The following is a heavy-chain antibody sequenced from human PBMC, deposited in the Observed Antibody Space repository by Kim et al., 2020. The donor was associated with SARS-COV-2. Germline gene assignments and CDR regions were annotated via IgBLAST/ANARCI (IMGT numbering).Heavy chain of an antibody. V-gene: IGHV3-11*05. CDR1: GINFSDYY. CDR2: ISSSSSYT. D-gene: IGHD6-13*01. J-gene: IGHJ4*01. CDR3: ARVAVGASSWYYFDS. Sequence: GGSLRLSCAASGINFSDYYMSWIRQAPGKGLEWVSYISSSSSYTKYADSLKGRFTISRDNAENSLYLEMNSLRAEDTAVYYCARVAVGASSWYYFDSWG.